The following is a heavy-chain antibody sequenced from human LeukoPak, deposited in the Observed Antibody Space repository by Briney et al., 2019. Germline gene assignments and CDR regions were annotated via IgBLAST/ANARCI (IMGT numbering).Heavy chain of an antibody. J-gene: IGHJ4*02. Sequence: SETLSLTCTVSGGSISSYYWGWIRQPPGKGLEWIGYIYYSGSTNYNPSLKSRVTISVDTSKNQFSLKLSSVTAADTAVYYCARDGGYSYGYKYWGQGTLVTVSS. V-gene: IGHV4-59*01. CDR2: IYYSGST. CDR1: GGSISSYY. CDR3: ARDGGYSYGYKY. D-gene: IGHD5-18*01.